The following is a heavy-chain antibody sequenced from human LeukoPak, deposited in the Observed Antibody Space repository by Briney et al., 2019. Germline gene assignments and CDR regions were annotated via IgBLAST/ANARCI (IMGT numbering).Heavy chain of an antibody. CDR3: AKDLRSGFDYFDY. Sequence: ASVKVSCKVSGYTLTELSMHWVRQAPGKGLEWMGGFDPEDGETIYAQKFQGRVTMTEDTSTDTAYMELSSLRAEDTAVYYCAKDLRSGFDYFDYWGQGTLVTVSS. J-gene: IGHJ4*02. D-gene: IGHD3-22*01. CDR2: FDPEDGET. CDR1: GYTLTELS. V-gene: IGHV1-24*01.